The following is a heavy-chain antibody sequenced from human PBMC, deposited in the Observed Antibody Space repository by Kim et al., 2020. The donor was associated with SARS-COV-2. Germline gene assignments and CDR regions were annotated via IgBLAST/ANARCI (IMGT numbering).Heavy chain of an antibody. J-gene: IGHJ5*02. CDR2: IYHSGST. CDR3: ARIPPSGRVRTPVTTGWFDP. D-gene: IGHD4-17*01. Sequence: SETLSLTCAVSGGSISSSNWWSWVRQPPGKGLEWIGEIYHSGSTNYNPSLKSRVTISVDKSKNQFSLKLSSVTAADTAVYYCARIPPSGRVRTPVTTGWFDPWGQGTLVTVSS. CDR1: GGSISSSNW. V-gene: IGHV4-4*02.